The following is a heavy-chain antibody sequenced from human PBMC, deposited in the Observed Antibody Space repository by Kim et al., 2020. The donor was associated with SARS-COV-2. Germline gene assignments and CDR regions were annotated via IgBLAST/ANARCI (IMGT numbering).Heavy chain of an antibody. V-gene: IGHV4-39*07. CDR1: GGSISSSSYY. D-gene: IGHD3-9*01. CDR2: IYYSGST. CDR3: ARDLRGYLGPYDILTGYSDI. Sequence: SETLSLTCTVSGGSISSSSYYWGWIRQPPGKGLEWIGSIYYSGSTYYNPSLKSRVTISVDTSKNQFSLKLSSVTAADTAVYYCARDLRGYLGPYDILTGYSDIWGQGTMVTVSS. J-gene: IGHJ3*02.